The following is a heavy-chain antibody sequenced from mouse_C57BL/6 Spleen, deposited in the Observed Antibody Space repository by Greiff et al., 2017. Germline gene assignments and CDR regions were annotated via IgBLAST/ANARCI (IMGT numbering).Heavy chain of an antibody. V-gene: IGHV5-4*01. CDR2: ISDGGSYT. CDR3: ARSTWPYYFDY. CDR1: GFTFSSYA. D-gene: IGHD4-1*02. Sequence: EVHLVESGGGLVKPGGSLKLSCAASGFTFSSYAMSWVRQTPEKRLEWVATISDGGSYTYYPDNVKGRFTISRDNAKNNLYLQMSHLKSEDTAMYYCARSTWPYYFDYWGQGTTLTVSS. J-gene: IGHJ2*01.